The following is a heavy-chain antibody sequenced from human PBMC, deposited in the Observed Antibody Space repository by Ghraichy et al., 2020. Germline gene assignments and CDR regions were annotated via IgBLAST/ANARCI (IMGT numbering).Heavy chain of an antibody. J-gene: IGHJ6*03. Sequence: GGSLRLSCAASGFTFDGYAMHWVRQAPGKGLEWVSGISWNSGSIGYADSVKGRFTISRDNAKNSLYLQMNSLRAEDTALYYCAKGGSGSYHRKNYYYYMDVWGKGTTVTFSS. D-gene: IGHD1-26*01. CDR2: ISWNSGSI. CDR3: AKGGSGSYHRKNYYYYMDV. V-gene: IGHV3-9*01. CDR1: GFTFDGYA.